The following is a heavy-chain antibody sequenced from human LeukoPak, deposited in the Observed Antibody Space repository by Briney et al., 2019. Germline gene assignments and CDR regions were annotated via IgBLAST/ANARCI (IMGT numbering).Heavy chain of an antibody. D-gene: IGHD3-22*01. V-gene: IGHV3-74*01. CDR1: GFTFSNYG. CDR2: ITHDGRST. Sequence: PGGSLRLSCAASGFTFSNYGVYWVRQAPGKGLVWVSRITHDGRSTAYADSVKGRFTISRDNTKNTLDLEMNSLRAEDTAVYYCARVASITMICDFWGQGTLVTVSS. J-gene: IGHJ4*02. CDR3: ARVASITMICDF.